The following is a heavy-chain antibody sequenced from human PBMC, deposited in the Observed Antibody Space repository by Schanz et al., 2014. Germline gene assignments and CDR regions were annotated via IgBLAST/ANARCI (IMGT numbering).Heavy chain of an antibody. D-gene: IGHD6-13*01. J-gene: IGHJ5*02. CDR3: ARGGGAAAST. CDR2: IYSGGST. Sequence: EVQLLESGGGLVQPGGSLRLSCAVSGFTFSSYAMRWVRQAPGKGLEWVSIIYSGGSTFYADSVKGRFTISRDNSKNTLYLQMNSLRAEDTAVYYCARGGGAAASTWGQGTLVTVSS. V-gene: IGHV3-66*01. CDR1: GFTFSSYA.